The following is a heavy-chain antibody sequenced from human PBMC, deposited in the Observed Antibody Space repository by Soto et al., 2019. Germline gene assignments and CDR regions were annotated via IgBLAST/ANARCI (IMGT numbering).Heavy chain of an antibody. CDR3: ARAQLSPYCINTSCYGGAYYYYYYGMDV. V-gene: IGHV1-2*02. D-gene: IGHD2-2*01. Sequence: QVQLVQSGAEVKKPGASVKVSCKASGYTFTGYYMHGVRQAPGQGLEWTGWINPNSGGPNYAQKFQGRVTMTRETSISTAYMELSRLRSDDTAVYYCARAQLSPYCINTSCYGGAYYYYYYGMDVWGQGTTVTASS. CDR1: GYTFTGYY. CDR2: INPNSGGP. J-gene: IGHJ6*02.